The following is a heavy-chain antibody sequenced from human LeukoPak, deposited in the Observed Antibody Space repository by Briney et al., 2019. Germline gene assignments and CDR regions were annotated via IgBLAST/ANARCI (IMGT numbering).Heavy chain of an antibody. V-gene: IGHV3-23*01. CDR3: AREEEAYSGSRIDY. Sequence: PGGSLRLSCAASGFTFSNYAMSWVRQAPGKGLEWVSGTSGSGSSIYYADSVKGRFTISRDNPKNTLYMQMNSLRAEDTAAYYCAREEEAYSGSRIDYWGQGTLVTVSS. CDR2: TSGSGSSI. J-gene: IGHJ4*02. D-gene: IGHD1-26*01. CDR1: GFTFSNYA.